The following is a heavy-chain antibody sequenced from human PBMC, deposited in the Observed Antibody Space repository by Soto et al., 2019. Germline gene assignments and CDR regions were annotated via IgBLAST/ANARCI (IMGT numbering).Heavy chain of an antibody. V-gene: IGHV1-2*04. D-gene: IGHD6-19*01. CDR1: GYTFTGYY. CDR2: INPNSGTI. CDR3: ATSSSIGWADY. J-gene: IGHJ4*02. Sequence: QVQLVQSGAEVKKPGASVKVSCKASGYTFTGYYIHWMRQAPGQGLEWLGWINPNSGTIKYAQKFQGWVTMTRDTSISTAYMELSRLRSDDTAVYYCATSSSIGWADYWCQGTLVTVSS.